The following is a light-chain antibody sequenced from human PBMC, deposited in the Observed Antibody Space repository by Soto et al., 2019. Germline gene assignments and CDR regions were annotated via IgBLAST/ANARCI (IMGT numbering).Light chain of an antibody. CDR1: QSVSSN. Sequence: EIGMTQSPATLSVSPGERATLSCRASQSVSSNLAWYQQKPCQAPRLLIYGASTRATGITASFSRSGSGTEFTLTIRSLQSEDFAVYYCQQYNNWPLPFGGGTKVEIK. V-gene: IGKV3-15*01. CDR3: QQYNNWPLP. J-gene: IGKJ4*01. CDR2: GAS.